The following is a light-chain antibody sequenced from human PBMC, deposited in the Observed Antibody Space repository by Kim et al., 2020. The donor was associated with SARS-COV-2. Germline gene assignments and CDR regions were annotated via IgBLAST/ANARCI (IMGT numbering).Light chain of an antibody. CDR2: DVD. CDR3: ASYTTAYTWV. V-gene: IGLV2-14*03. Sequence: QPALTQPASVSGSPGQSITISCTGTSSDVGAYNFVSWFQHRPGTAPKLLIYDVDERPSGVSNRFFGSKSGKTASLTISGLQAEDEADYYCASYTTAYTWVFGGGTQLTVL. CDR1: SSDVGAYNF. J-gene: IGLJ3*02.